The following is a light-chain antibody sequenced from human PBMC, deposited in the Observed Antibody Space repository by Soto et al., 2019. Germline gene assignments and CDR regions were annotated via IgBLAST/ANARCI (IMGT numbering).Light chain of an antibody. CDR3: QQYNSWPLT. CDR1: QSVSSK. V-gene: IGKV3-15*01. CDR2: GAS. Sequence: EIVMTQSPATLSVSPGEGATLSCKASQSVSSKVAWYQQKPGQAPRLLIYGASIRATAIPGRFSGSGSGTDFTLTISSLQSEDLAVYYCQQYNSWPLTFGGVTKVEIK. J-gene: IGKJ4*01.